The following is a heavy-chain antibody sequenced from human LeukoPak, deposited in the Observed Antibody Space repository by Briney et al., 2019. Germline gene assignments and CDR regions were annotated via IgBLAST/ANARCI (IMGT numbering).Heavy chain of an antibody. CDR3: ARKHSSTSPFDL. CDR1: GGSIGSYY. V-gene: IGHV4-59*01. J-gene: IGHJ2*01. Sequence: SETLSLTCTVSGGSIGSYYWSWIRQPPGKGLEWIGYIYYSGSTNYNPSLKSRVTISVDTSKNQFSLKLSSVTAADTAVYYCARKHSSTSPFDLWGRGTLVTVSS. CDR2: IYYSGST. D-gene: IGHD2-2*01.